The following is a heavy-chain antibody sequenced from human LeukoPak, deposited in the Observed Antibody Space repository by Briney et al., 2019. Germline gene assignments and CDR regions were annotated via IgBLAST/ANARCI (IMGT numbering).Heavy chain of an antibody. CDR1: GYTFTGYY. J-gene: IGHJ4*02. CDR3: ARVKREWRLLFYFDY. V-gene: IGHV1-2*02. CDR2: INPNSGGT. Sequence: ASAKVSCKASGYTFTGYYMHWVRQAPGQGLEWMGWINPNSGGTNYAQKFQGRVTMTRDTSISTAYMELSRLRSDDTAVYYCARVKREWRLLFYFDYWGQGTLVTVSS. D-gene: IGHD2-21*02.